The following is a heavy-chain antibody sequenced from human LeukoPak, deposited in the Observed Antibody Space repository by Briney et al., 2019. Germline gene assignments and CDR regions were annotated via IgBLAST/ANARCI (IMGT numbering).Heavy chain of an antibody. Sequence: GASVTVSCKASGYTSTSYGISWVRQAPGQGLEWMGWISAYNGNTNYAQKLQGRVTMTTDTSTSTAYMELRSLRSDDTAVYYCARGTVDTAMVPFDYWGQGTLVTVSS. J-gene: IGHJ4*02. V-gene: IGHV1-18*01. CDR3: ARGTVDTAMVPFDY. D-gene: IGHD5-18*01. CDR2: ISAYNGNT. CDR1: GYTSTSYG.